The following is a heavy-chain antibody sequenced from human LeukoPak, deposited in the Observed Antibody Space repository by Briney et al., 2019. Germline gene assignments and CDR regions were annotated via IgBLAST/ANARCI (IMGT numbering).Heavy chain of an antibody. Sequence: GGSLRLSCAASGFTFSSYELNWVRQAPGKGLEWVSYISSSGSTIYYADSVKGRFTISRDNAKNSLYLQMNSLRAEDTAVYYCARSQYCGVDCYLRLFDSSGQGTLVTVSS. CDR3: ARSQYCGVDCYLRLFDS. J-gene: IGHJ4*02. CDR2: ISSSGSTI. D-gene: IGHD2-21*02. V-gene: IGHV3-48*03. CDR1: GFTFSSYE.